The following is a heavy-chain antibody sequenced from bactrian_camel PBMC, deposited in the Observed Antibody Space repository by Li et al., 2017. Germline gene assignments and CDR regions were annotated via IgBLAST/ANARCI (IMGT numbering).Heavy chain of an antibody. J-gene: IGHJ6*01. Sequence: HVQLVESGGGSVQAGGSLTLSCVASGNYGGAYCMAWFRQVPGNEREGVASISGDGSPVYAESARGRFTASQDNAKNTLFLQMTSLKSDDTAMYFCAAWVCTVVAGAVGGYWGQGTQVAVS. V-gene: IGHV3S55*01. CDR2: ISGDGSP. CDR3: AAWVCTVVAGAVGGY. CDR1: GNYGGAYC. D-gene: IGHD6*01.